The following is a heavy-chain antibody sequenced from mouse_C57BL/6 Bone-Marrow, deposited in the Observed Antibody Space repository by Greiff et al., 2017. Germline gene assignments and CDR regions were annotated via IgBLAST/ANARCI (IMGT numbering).Heavy chain of an antibody. CDR1: GYTFTDYD. J-gene: IGHJ3*01. Sequence: QVKLQQSGAELVRPGASVTLSCKASGYTFTDYDMHWVQQTPVHGLEWIGAIDPETGGTAYNQKFKGKAILTADKSASTAYMERRSLTSEDSAVYYCSRGVRAWFADWGQGTRVTVSA. D-gene: IGHD2-1*01. CDR3: SRGVRAWFAD. V-gene: IGHV1-15*01. CDR2: IDPETGGT.